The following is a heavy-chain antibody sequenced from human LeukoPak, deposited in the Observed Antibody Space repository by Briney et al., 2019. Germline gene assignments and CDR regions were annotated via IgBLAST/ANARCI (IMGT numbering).Heavy chain of an antibody. CDR2: IR. J-gene: IGHJ1*01. D-gene: IGHD2-15*01. CDR3: AKELHQLYCSGGSCYSVWYFQH. CDR1: GFPFNSYG. Sequence: GGSLRLSFSASGFPFNSYGMHWVRPAPGKGLEWVAFIRFRFTISRDNSKNTLYLQMNSLIAEDTALYYCAKELHQLYCSGGSCYSVWYFQHWGQGTLVTVSS. V-gene: IGHV3-30*02.